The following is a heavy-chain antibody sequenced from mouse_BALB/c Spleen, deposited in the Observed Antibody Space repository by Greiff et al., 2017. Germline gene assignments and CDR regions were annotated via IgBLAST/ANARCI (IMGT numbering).Heavy chain of an antibody. CDR2: INPYNDGT. D-gene: IGHD1-1*02. J-gene: IGHJ1*01. CDR1: GYTFTSYV. V-gene: IGHV1-14*01. Sequence: VQLQQSGPELVKPGASVKMSCKASGYTFTSYVMHWVKQKPGQGLEWIGYINPYNDGTKYNEKFKGKATLTSDKSSSTAYMELSSLTSEDSAVYYCAGGGNYWYFDVWGAGTTVTVSS. CDR3: AGGGNYWYFDV.